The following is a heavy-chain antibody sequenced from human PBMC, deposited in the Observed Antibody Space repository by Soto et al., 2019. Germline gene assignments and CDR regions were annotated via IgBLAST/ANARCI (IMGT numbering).Heavy chain of an antibody. CDR1: GGSFRGYY. CDR3: ARSRIFPFLGWFDP. CDR2: INHSGST. D-gene: IGHD2-15*01. V-gene: IGHV4-34*01. Sequence: PSETLSLTCAVYGGSFRGYYWSWIRQPPGKGLEWIGEINHSGSTNYNPSLKSRVTISVDTSKNQFSLKLSSVTAADTAVYYCARSRIFPFLGWFDPWGQGTLVTVSS. J-gene: IGHJ5*02.